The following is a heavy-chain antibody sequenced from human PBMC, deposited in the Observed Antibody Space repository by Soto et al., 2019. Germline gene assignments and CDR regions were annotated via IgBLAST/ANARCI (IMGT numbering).Heavy chain of an antibody. D-gene: IGHD2-2*01. CDR3: AKQISPYCSRVTCYDLYFYYAMDV. Sequence: QVQLVESGGGVVQPGRSLRLSCAASGFPFSDYGIHWVRQAPGKGLEWVAVISSDGSNEYYADSVKGRFTISRDNSKNTVSQQMNSLTTEDSASYYCAKQISPYCSRVTCYDLYFYYAMDVWGQGTTVTVSS. V-gene: IGHV3-30*18. CDR2: ISSDGSNE. J-gene: IGHJ6*02. CDR1: GFPFSDYG.